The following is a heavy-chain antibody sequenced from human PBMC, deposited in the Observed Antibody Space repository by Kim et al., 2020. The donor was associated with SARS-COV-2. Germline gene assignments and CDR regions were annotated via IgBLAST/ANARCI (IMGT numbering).Heavy chain of an antibody. V-gene: IGHV3-23*01. CDR2: IGGSGGST. CDR1: GFTFSNNA. CDR3: AKYSRQRALDI. Sequence: GGSLRLSCVASGFTFSNNAVSWVRQAPGKGLEWVSTIGGSGGSTYYADSVKGRFTISGDNSKNTVYLQINSLRAEDTAVYYCAKYSRQRALDIWGQGTMVTVSS. J-gene: IGHJ3*02. D-gene: IGHD2-15*01.